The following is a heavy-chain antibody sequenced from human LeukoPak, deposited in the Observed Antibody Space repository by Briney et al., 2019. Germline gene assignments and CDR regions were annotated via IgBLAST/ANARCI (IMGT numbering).Heavy chain of an antibody. Sequence: GGSLRLSCAASGFTFDDYGMSWVRQVPGKGLEWVSGINWNGGSTGNADSVKGRFTISRDNSKNTLYLQMNSLRAEDTAVYYCAKGSGIYYYYYYMDVWGKGTTVTVSS. CDR2: INWNGGST. CDR1: GFTFDDYG. CDR3: AKGSGIYYYYYYMDV. V-gene: IGHV3-20*04. J-gene: IGHJ6*03. D-gene: IGHD6-19*01.